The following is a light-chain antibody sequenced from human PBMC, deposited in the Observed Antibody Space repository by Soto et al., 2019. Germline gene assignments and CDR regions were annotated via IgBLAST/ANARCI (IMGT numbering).Light chain of an antibody. J-gene: IGKJ4*01. V-gene: IGKV3-15*01. CDR3: QQDSSWPLT. Sequence: EIELTQSPATLSFSPGERATLSCRASQSVTNSLAWYQQKPGQAPRLLIYGASIRATGVPATFSGSGSGTEFTLSISSLQSEHLGVYYCQQDSSWPLTFGGGTKVDI. CDR2: GAS. CDR1: QSVTNS.